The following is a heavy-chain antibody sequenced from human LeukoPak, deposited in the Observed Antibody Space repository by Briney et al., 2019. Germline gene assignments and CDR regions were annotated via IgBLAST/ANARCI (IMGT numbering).Heavy chain of an antibody. CDR3: ARVWPYDSSGPPFDY. D-gene: IGHD3-22*01. CDR1: GFTVGSNY. V-gene: IGHV3-66*01. CDR2: IYRGVSI. J-gene: IGHJ4*02. Sequence: AGGSLRLSCAASGFTVGSNYMTWVRQAPGKGLEWVSVIYRGVSIYYADSVKGRFTISRDNSKNTLDLQMNSLRAEDTAVYFCARVWPYDSSGPPFDYWGQGTLVTVSS.